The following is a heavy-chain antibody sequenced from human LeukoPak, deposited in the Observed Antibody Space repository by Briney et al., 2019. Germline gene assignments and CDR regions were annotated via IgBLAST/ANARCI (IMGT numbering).Heavy chain of an antibody. J-gene: IGHJ6*02. CDR1: GSTSGTNN. CDR3: ARGGDYVPGNGMDV. V-gene: IGHV3-11*01. D-gene: IGHD3-16*01. CDR2: ISSSGSTI. Sequence: PGGSRRPSGEAPGSTSGTNNRSGFRKPQGKGLEWVSYISSSGSTIYYADSVKGRFTISRDNAKNSLYLQMNSLRAEDTAVYYCARGGDYVPGNGMDVWGQGTTVTVSS.